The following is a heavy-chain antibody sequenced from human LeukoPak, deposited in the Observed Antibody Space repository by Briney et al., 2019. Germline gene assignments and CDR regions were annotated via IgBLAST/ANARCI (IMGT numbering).Heavy chain of an antibody. CDR2: IRSKAKSYAT. Sequence: PGGSLRLSCAASGFTFIDSAVHWVRQASGKGLEWVGRIRSKAKSYATAYAASVKGRFTISRDDSETTAYLQMNSLKTEDTAVYHCTHYYDGSGYYGAFDSWGQGTMVTVSS. V-gene: IGHV3-73*01. CDR3: THYYDGSGYYGAFDS. CDR1: GFTFIDSA. J-gene: IGHJ3*02. D-gene: IGHD3-22*01.